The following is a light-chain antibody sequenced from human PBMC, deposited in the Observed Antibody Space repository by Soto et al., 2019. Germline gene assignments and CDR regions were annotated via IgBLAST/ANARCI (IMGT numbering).Light chain of an antibody. Sequence: EIVLTQSPVTLSLSPWERATLSCRASQSVSSTYLAWYQQKPGQAPRLLIYEASSRATGIPDRFSGSGSGTDFTLTISRLEPEDFAVYYCQKYGSSPINFGQGTRLGIK. CDR1: QSVSSTY. CDR2: EAS. V-gene: IGKV3-20*01. CDR3: QKYGSSPIN. J-gene: IGKJ5*01.